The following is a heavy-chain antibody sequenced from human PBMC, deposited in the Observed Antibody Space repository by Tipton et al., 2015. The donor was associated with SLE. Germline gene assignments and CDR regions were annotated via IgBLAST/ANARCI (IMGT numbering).Heavy chain of an antibody. Sequence: TLSLTCTVSGGSISSSSYYWGWIRQPPGKGLEWIGCIYFSGSTYYNPSLKSRVTISVDTSKNQFSLKLSSVTAADTAVYYCARGSRGGGAGFDYWGQGTLVTVSS. CDR2: IYFSGST. CDR3: ARGSRGGGAGFDY. V-gene: IGHV4-39*07. J-gene: IGHJ4*02. D-gene: IGHD3-16*01. CDR1: GGSISSSSYY.